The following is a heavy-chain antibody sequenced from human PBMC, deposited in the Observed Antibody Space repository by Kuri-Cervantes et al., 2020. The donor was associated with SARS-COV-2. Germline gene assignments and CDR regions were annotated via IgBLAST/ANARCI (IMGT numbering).Heavy chain of an antibody. CDR3: ARDSSGYTDT. CDR2: IGPSGTTK. J-gene: IGHJ4*02. CDR1: GFIFSDYY. Sequence: GGSLRLSCTASGFIFSDYYMTWIRQAPGKGLEWVSNIGPSGTTKYYADSVKGRFTISRDNAKNSLYLQMSSLRAEDTAVYYCARDSSGYTDTWGQGTLVTVSS. V-gene: IGHV3-11*04. D-gene: IGHD3-22*01.